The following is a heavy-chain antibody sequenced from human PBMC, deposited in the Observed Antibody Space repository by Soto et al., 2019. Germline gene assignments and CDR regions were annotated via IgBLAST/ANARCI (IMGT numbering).Heavy chain of an antibody. J-gene: IGHJ1*01. Sequence: QVQLVESGGGVVQPGRSLRLSCAASGFTFSSYGMHWVRQAPGKGLEWVAVISYDGSNKYYADSVKGRFTISRDNSKNTLYLQMNILRAEDTAVYYCAKDRGIAVAGTEYFQHWGQGTLVTVSS. V-gene: IGHV3-30*18. CDR1: GFTFSSYG. CDR2: ISYDGSNK. CDR3: AKDRGIAVAGTEYFQH. D-gene: IGHD6-19*01.